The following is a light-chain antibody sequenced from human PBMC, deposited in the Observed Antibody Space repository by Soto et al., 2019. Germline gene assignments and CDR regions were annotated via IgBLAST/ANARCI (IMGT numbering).Light chain of an antibody. CDR1: QSVSSD. CDR2: DAS. CDR3: QQRSNWPPIT. J-gene: IGKJ5*01. V-gene: IGKV3-11*01. Sequence: IVLSQSPATLSLFPGERATLSCMASQSVSSDLAWYQQKPGQAPRLLIYDASNRATGIPARFSGSGSGTDFTLTISSLEAEDFAVYYCQQRSNWPPITFGQGTLLEIK.